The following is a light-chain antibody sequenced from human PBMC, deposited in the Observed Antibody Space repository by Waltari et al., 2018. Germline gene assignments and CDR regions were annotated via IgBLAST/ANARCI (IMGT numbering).Light chain of an antibody. Sequence: DIRVTQSPSSLSASVGDRVTISCRASQIISTRLNWYQHKPGEAPRLLIFDASTLQSGVPSRFSGFRSGTEFTLTIDSLHPDDFATYYCQQSYDSWTFGQGTKVE. CDR2: DAS. CDR1: QIISTR. V-gene: IGKV1-39*01. J-gene: IGKJ1*01. CDR3: QQSYDSWT.